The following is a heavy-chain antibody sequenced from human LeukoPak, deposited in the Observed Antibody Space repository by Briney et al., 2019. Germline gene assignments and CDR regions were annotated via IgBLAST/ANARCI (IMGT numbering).Heavy chain of an antibody. CDR2: ISSSGGST. Sequence: GGSLRLSCAASGFTFSSYAMSWVRQAPGKGLEWVSAISSSGGSTYYADPVKGRFTTSRDNSKNTLYLQMNSLRAEDTAVYYCAKIQGYYFDYWGQGTLVTVSS. V-gene: IGHV3-23*01. CDR1: GFTFSSYA. D-gene: IGHD5-18*01. J-gene: IGHJ4*02. CDR3: AKIQGYYFDY.